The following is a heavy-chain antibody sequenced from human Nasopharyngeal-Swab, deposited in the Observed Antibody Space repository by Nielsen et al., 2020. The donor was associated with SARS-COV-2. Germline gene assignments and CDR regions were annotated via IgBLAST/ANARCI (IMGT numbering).Heavy chain of an antibody. CDR2: ISGSGGST. CDR1: GFTFSSYA. V-gene: IGHV3-23*01. Sequence: GESLKISCAASGFTFSSYAMSWVRQAPGKGLEWVSAISGSGGSTYYADSVKGRFTISRDNSKNTLYLQMNSLRAEDTAVYYCARVAGHYYYYGMDVWGQGTTVTVSS. CDR3: ARVAGHYYYYGMDV. D-gene: IGHD6-19*01. J-gene: IGHJ6*02.